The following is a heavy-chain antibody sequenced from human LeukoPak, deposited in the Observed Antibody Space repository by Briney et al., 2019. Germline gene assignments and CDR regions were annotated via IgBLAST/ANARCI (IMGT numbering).Heavy chain of an antibody. D-gene: IGHD4-17*01. CDR2: INIDGSSI. J-gene: IGHJ4*02. Sequence: GGSLRLSCAASGFTFSSYWMHWVRQVPGKGLEWVSRINIDGSSISYADSVKGRFTISRDNAKNTVYLQMNSLRAEDTAVYYCGGAVTVDDTGYYFDFWSQGTLVTVSS. CDR3: GGAVTVDDTGYYFDF. CDR1: GFTFSSYW. V-gene: IGHV3-74*01.